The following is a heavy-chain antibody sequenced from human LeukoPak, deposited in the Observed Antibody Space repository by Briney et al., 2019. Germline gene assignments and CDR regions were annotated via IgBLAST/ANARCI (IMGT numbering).Heavy chain of an antibody. D-gene: IGHD1-26*01. J-gene: IGHJ4*02. CDR3: ARGSYYGYYYFDY. V-gene: IGHV3-23*01. CDR1: GFTFSSYA. Sequence: GGSLRLSCAASGFTFSSYAMSWVRQAPGKGLEWVSGISRSGGSTNYADSVKGRFTISRHNSKSTLYLQMNSLRAEDTAVYYCARGSYYGYYYFDYWGQGTLVTVSS. CDR2: ISRSGGST.